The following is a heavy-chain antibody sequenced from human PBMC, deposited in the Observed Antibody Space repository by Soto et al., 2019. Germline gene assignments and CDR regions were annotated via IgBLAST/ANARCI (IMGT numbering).Heavy chain of an antibody. J-gene: IGHJ5*02. CDR1: GYTFTSYD. CDR3: ARGTKNDILTGYYNWFDP. Sequence: ASVKVSCKASGYTFTSYDINWVRQATGQGLEWMGWMNPNSGNTGYAQKFQGRVTMTRNASISTAYMELSSLRSEDTAVYYCARGTKNDILTGYYNWFDPWGQGTLVTVSS. V-gene: IGHV1-8*01. CDR2: MNPNSGNT. D-gene: IGHD3-9*01.